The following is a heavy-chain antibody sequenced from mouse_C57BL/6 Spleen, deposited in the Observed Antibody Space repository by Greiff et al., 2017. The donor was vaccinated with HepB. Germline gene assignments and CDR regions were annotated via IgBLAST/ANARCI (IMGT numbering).Heavy chain of an antibody. J-gene: IGHJ1*03. D-gene: IGHD1-1*01. V-gene: IGHV1-47*01. Sequence: QVQLQQSGAELVKPGASVKMSCKASGYTFTTYPIEWMKQNHGKSLEWIGNFHPYNDDTKYNEKFKGKATLTVEKSSSTVYLELSRLTSDDSAVYYCASHYYYCSSWYFDVWGTGTTVTVSS. CDR2: FHPYNDDT. CDR1: GYTFTTYP. CDR3: ASHYYYCSSWYFDV.